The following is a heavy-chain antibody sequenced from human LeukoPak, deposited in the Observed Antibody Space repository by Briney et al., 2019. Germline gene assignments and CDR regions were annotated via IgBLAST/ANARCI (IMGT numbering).Heavy chain of an antibody. CDR1: GFTFSSYW. V-gene: IGHV3-7*01. Sequence: GGSLRLSCAASGFTFSSYWMSWVRQAPGKGLEWVANIKQDGSEEFYVDSVKGRFTVSRDNAKNSLYLQMNSLRAEDTAVYYCAGNRILTGYYLFDYWGQGTLVTVSS. J-gene: IGHJ4*02. CDR3: AGNRILTGYYLFDY. CDR2: IKQDGSEE. D-gene: IGHD3-9*01.